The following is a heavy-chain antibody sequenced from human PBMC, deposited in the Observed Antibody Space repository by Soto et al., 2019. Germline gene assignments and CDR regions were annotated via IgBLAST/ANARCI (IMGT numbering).Heavy chain of an antibody. V-gene: IGHV1-69*12. CDR3: ARDKDRLQLGGNYYYILDV. CDR2: IMPIFRTP. Sequence: QVQLEQSGAEVTKPGSSVKVSCKTSGGTFSNSAISWVRQAPGQGLEWMGGIMPIFRTPDYAQKFQGRVTSTAAESTSTAFRELSGLTSDDTAVYYCARDKDRLQLGGNYYYILDVWGQGTTVTVSS. D-gene: IGHD1-1*01. CDR1: GGTFSNSA. J-gene: IGHJ6*02.